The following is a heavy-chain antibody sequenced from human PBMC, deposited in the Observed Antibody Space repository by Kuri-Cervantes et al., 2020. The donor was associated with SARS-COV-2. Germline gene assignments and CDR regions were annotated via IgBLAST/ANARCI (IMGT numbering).Heavy chain of an antibody. V-gene: IGHV4-39*07. J-gene: IGHJ4*02. Sequence: ETLSLTCTVSGGSISSSSYYWGWFRQPPGKGLEWIGSIYHSGSTYYNPSLKSRVTISVDTSKKQFSLMLSSVTAADTAVYYCARGWDAPGYFHYWGQGTLVTVSS. CDR3: ARGWDAPGYFHY. CDR1: GGSISSSSYY. CDR2: IYHSGST. D-gene: IGHD1-26*01.